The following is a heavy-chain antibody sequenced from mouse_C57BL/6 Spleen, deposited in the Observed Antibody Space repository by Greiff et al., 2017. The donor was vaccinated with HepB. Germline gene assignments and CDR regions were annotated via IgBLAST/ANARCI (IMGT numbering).Heavy chain of an antibody. CDR1: GYTFTSYW. CDR2: IHPNSGST. CDR3: ARGFPYAMDY. V-gene: IGHV1-64*01. J-gene: IGHJ4*01. Sequence: QVQLKQPGAELVKPGASVKLSCKASGYTFTSYWMHWVKQRTGQGLEWIGMIHPNSGSTNYNEKFKSKATLTVDKSSSTAYMQLSSLTSEDSAVYYCARGFPYAMDYWGQGTSVTVSS.